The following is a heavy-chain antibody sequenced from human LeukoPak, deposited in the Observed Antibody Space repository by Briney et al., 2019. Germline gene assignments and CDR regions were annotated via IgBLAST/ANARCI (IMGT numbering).Heavy chain of an antibody. D-gene: IGHD5-18*01. Sequence: PGGSLRLSCAASGFTFSSYGMHWVRQAPGKGLEWVAFIRYDGSNKYYADSVKGRFTISRDNSKNTLYLQMNSLRAEDTAVYFCARGRRSGYSYGFYFDYWGQGTLVTVSS. J-gene: IGHJ4*02. CDR2: IRYDGSNK. CDR3: ARGRRSGYSYGFYFDY. CDR1: GFTFSSYG. V-gene: IGHV3-30*02.